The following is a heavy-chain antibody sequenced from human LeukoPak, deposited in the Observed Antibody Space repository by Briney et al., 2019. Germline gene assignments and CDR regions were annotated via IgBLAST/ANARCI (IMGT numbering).Heavy chain of an antibody. Sequence: SSETLSLTCAVYGGSFSGYYWSWIRQPPGKGLEWIGEINHSGSTNYNPSLKSRVTMSVDTSKNQFPLKLSSVTAADTAVYFCAREGTTGWAFWGPGTLVTVSS. CDR3: AREGTTGWAF. D-gene: IGHD1-1*01. V-gene: IGHV4-34*01. J-gene: IGHJ4*02. CDR2: INHSGST. CDR1: GGSFSGYY.